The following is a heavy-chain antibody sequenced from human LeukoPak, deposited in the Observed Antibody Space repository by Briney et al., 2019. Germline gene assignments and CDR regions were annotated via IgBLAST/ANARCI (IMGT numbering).Heavy chain of an antibody. D-gene: IGHD3-3*01. V-gene: IGHV3-21*01. CDR1: GFTFSSYS. J-gene: IGHJ4*02. Sequence: GGSLRLSCAASGFTFSSYSMDWVRQAPGKGLEWVSSISSSSSYIYYADSVKGRFTISRDNAKNSLYLQINSLRAEDTAVYWCARDYIAYDPLDYWGQGTLVTVSS. CDR3: ARDYIAYDPLDY. CDR2: ISSSSSYI.